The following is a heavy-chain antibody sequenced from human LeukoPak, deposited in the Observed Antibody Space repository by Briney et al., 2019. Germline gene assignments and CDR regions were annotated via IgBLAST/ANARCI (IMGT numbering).Heavy chain of an antibody. CDR1: GFTFGDYA. V-gene: IGHV3-49*04. J-gene: IGHJ4*02. CDR3: TREQLRYYDSSGYYHLDY. Sequence: GGSLRLSCTASGFTFGDYAMSWVRQAPGKGLEWVGFIRSKAYGGTTEYAASVKGRFTISRDDSKSIAYLQMNSLKTEDTAVYYCTREQLRYYDSSGYYHLDYWGQGTLVTVSS. D-gene: IGHD3-22*01. CDR2: IRSKAYGGTT.